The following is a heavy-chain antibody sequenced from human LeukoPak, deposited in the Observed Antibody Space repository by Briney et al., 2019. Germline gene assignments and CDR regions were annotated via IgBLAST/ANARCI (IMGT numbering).Heavy chain of an antibody. CDR1: GYSISSGYY. V-gene: IGHV4-38-2*02. Sequence: SETLSLTCAVSGYSISSGYYWGWIRQPPGKGLEWIGSIYHSGSTYYNPSLKSRVTISVDTSKNQFSLKLSSVTAADTAVYYCARDLLGYCTNGVCSNPPFDPWGQGTLVTVSS. CDR2: IYHSGST. D-gene: IGHD2-8*01. J-gene: IGHJ5*02. CDR3: ARDLLGYCTNGVCSNPPFDP.